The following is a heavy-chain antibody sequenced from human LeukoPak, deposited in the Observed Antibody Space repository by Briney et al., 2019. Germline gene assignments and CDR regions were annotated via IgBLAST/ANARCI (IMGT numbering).Heavy chain of an antibody. J-gene: IGHJ6*03. D-gene: IGHD6-25*01. CDR3: AKDRDLSRGIAAAGKKYYYCYMDV. V-gene: IGHV3-30*02. Sequence: GGSLRLSCAASGFTFSSYGMHWVRQAPGKGLEWVAFIRYDGSNKYYADSVKGRFTISRDNSKNTLYLQMNSLRAEDTAVYYCAKDRDLSRGIAAAGKKYYYCYMDVWGKGTTVTISS. CDR2: IRYDGSNK. CDR1: GFTFSSYG.